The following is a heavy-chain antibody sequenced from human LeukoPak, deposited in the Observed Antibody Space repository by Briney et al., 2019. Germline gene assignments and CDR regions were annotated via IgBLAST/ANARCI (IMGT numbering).Heavy chain of an antibody. Sequence: GGSLRLSCAASGFTFSSYGMHWVRQAPGKGLEWVAFIRCDGSNIYYADSVKGRFTISRDNSKNTLYLQMNSLRAEDTAVYYCTKVHPPERWYRSSWAFDYWGQGTLVTVSS. CDR2: IRCDGSNI. J-gene: IGHJ4*02. CDR1: GFTFSSYG. D-gene: IGHD6-13*01. V-gene: IGHV3-30*02. CDR3: TKVHPPERWYRSSWAFDY.